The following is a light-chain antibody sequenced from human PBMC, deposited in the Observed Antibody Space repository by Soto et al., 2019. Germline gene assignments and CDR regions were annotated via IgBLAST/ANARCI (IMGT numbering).Light chain of an antibody. CDR1: QSVSSY. J-gene: IGKJ1*01. Sequence: EIVLTQSPATLSLSPGERATLSCRASQSVSSYLAWYQQKPGQAPRLLIYGASTRATGIPARFSGSGSGTEFTLTISSLQPDDFATYYCQQYNSYSPWTFGQGTKVDIK. CDR2: GAS. V-gene: IGKV3-15*01. CDR3: QQYNSYSPWT.